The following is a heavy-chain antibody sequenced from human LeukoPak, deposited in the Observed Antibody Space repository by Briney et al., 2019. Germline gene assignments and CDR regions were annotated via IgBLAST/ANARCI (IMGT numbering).Heavy chain of an antibody. CDR1: GFNIEKYA. V-gene: IGHV3-43*02. CDR2: ISAEGRT. CDR3: ATWAFYHDLDV. D-gene: IGHD3-16*01. Sequence: GGSLRLSCTASGFNIEKYAMHWVRQRPGKGLEWVGVISAEGRTDHADSVRGRFTISRDNSEESLFLQMTSLRDEDTALYYCATWAFYHDLDVWGQGTTVTVSS. J-gene: IGHJ6*02.